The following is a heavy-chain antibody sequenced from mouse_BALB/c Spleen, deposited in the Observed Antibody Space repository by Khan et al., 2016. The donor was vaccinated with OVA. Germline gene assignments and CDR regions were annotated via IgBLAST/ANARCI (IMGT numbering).Heavy chain of an antibody. V-gene: IGHV1-4*01. Sequence: QVQLQQSGAELARPGASVKMSCKASGYTFTSYTMHWVKQRPGQGLEWIGYINPSSGYTNYNQKFKDKATMTADKSSSTAYLQLSSLTSEDSADYYGAKGTYYAMDYWGQGTSVTVSS. D-gene: IGHD3-3*01. CDR3: AKGTYYAMDY. J-gene: IGHJ4*01. CDR1: GYTFTSYT. CDR2: INPSSGYT.